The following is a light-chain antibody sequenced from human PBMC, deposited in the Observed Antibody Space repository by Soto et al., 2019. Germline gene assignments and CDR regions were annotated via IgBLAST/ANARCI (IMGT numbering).Light chain of an antibody. Sequence: DIQITQSPPTLSASVGDRVTITCRASQPISSWLAWYHQKPGKAPKLLIYDASNLESGVPSRFSGSGSGTEFTLTISSLQPDDFATYYCQQYSIIWTFGQGTKVDI. CDR3: QQYSIIWT. CDR1: QPISSW. CDR2: DAS. V-gene: IGKV1-5*01. J-gene: IGKJ1*01.